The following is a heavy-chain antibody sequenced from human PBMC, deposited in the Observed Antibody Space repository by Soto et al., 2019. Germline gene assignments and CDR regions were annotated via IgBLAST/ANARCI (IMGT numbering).Heavy chain of an antibody. V-gene: IGHV3-64D*06. Sequence: PGGSLRLSCSASGFTFKKHAMHWVRQAPGTGLEYISGISDTGGSTFHADSVKGRFTISRDNSRGTLFLQMNSLRVEDTAVYYCVKGSRGEYHYYYNGVDVWGQGTKVTVSS. J-gene: IGHJ6*02. D-gene: IGHD3-16*01. CDR1: GFTFKKHA. CDR3: VKGSRGEYHYYYNGVDV. CDR2: ISDTGGST.